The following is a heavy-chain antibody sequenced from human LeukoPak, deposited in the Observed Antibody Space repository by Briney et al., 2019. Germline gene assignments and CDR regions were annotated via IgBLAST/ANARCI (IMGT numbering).Heavy chain of an antibody. CDR1: GFTFSSYW. D-gene: IGHD4-17*01. Sequence: PGGSLRLSCAASGFTFSSYWMHWVRQAPGKGLVWVSRINSDGSSTSYADSVKGRFTISRDNAKNTLYLQMNSLRPEDTAVYYCARETGGAVGSTDFDYWGQGTLVTVSS. V-gene: IGHV3-74*01. J-gene: IGHJ4*02. CDR2: INSDGSST. CDR3: ARETGGAVGSTDFDY.